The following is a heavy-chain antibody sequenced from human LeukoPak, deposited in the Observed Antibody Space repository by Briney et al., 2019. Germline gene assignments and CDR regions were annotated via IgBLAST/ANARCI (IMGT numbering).Heavy chain of an antibody. J-gene: IGHJ5*02. CDR3: ARARYCSSTSCYLFDP. V-gene: IGHV1-2*02. D-gene: IGHD2-2*01. CDR2: INPNSGGT. CDR1: GYTFTGYY. Sequence: ASVKVSCKASGYTFTGYYMHWVRQAPGQGLEWMGWINPNSGGTNYAQKFQGRVTMTRNTSISTAYMELSSLRSEDTAVYYCARARYCSSTSCYLFDPWGQGTLVTVSS.